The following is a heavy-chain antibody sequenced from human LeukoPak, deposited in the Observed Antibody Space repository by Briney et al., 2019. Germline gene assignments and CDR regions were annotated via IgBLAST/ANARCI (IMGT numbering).Heavy chain of an antibody. CDR3: ARGRGSSADFDY. J-gene: IGHJ4*02. CDR1: GDSVSSNSAT. V-gene: IGHV6-1*01. Sequence: SQTLSLTCAISGDSVSSNSATWNWIRQSPLRGLEWLGRTYYRSQWNNDYAASVKSRIDINLETSKNQFSLQLNSVTPEDTAVYYCARGRGSSADFDYWGQGTLVTVSS. D-gene: IGHD6-6*01. CDR2: TYYRSQWNN.